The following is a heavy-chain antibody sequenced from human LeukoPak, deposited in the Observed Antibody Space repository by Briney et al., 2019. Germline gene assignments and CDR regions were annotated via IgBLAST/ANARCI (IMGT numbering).Heavy chain of an antibody. CDR3: ASSITMIVVESYGMDV. J-gene: IGHJ6*02. V-gene: IGHV1-3*01. Sequence: GASVKVSCKASGYTFTSYAMHWVRQAPGQRLEWMGWINAGNGNTKYSQKFQGRVTITRDTSASTAYMELSSPRSEDTAVYYCASSITMIVVESYGMDVWGQGTTVTVSS. CDR1: GYTFTSYA. D-gene: IGHD3-22*01. CDR2: INAGNGNT.